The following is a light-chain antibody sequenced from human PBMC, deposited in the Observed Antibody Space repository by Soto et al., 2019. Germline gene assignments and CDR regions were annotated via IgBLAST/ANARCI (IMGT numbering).Light chain of an antibody. J-gene: IGLJ2*01. CDR1: SSNIGSNY. Sequence: QSVLTQPPSASGTPGQRVTISCSGSSSNIGSNYVYWYQRLPGTAPKLLIYRNNQRPSGVPDRISGSKSGTSASLAISGLRSEDEADYYCAAWDDSLSGVVFGGGTKLTVL. V-gene: IGLV1-47*01. CDR2: RNN. CDR3: AAWDDSLSGVV.